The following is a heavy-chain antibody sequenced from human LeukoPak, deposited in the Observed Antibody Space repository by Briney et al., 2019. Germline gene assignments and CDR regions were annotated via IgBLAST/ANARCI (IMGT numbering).Heavy chain of an antibody. V-gene: IGHV3-23*01. CDR2: ISGSGGST. D-gene: IGHD3-10*01. CDR1: GFTFSSYA. Sequence: SGGSLRLSCAASGFTFSSYAMSWVRQAPGKGLEWVSAISGSGGSTYYADSVEGRFTISRDNSKNTLYLQMNSLRAEDTAVYYCAKDQGRDYYYYMDVWGKGTTVTVSS. J-gene: IGHJ6*03. CDR3: AKDQGRDYYYYMDV.